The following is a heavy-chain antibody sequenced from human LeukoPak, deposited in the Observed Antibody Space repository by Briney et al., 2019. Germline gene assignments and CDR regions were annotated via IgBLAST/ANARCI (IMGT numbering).Heavy chain of an antibody. CDR2: TVGGGDGT. D-gene: IGHD2-21*02. J-gene: IGHJ4*02. V-gene: IGHV3-23*01. CDR3: ARRARYCGGDCYYFDY. Sequence: GGSLRLSCAASGFTFSSTSMSWVRQAPGKGLEWVAVTVGGGDGTYYADSVKGRFTISRDNSKNTLYLQMNSLRAEDTAVYYCARRARYCGGDCYYFDYWGQGTLVTVSS. CDR1: GFTFSSTS.